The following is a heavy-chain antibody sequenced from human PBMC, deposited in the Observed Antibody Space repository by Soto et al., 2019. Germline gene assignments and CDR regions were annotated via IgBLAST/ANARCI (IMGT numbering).Heavy chain of an antibody. CDR2: ISGYNGNT. V-gene: IGHV1-18*01. CDR3: ARDQYQLVYDYDGMDD. CDR1: GYTFNRFA. D-gene: IGHD2-2*01. J-gene: IGHJ6*02. Sequence: QVQLVQSGDEVKKPGASVKVSCKASGYTFNRFAISWVRKAPGQGLEWMGWISGYNGNTDYAQKLQGRVTIPTDTATSTVYMQVTSLRSDDTAVYYCARDQYQLVYDYDGMDDWGQGSTVTVSS.